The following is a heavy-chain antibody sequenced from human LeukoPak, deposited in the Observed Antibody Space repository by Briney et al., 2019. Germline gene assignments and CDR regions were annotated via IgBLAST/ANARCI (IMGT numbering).Heavy chain of an antibody. V-gene: IGHV4-34*01. D-gene: IGHD2-15*01. CDR3: ARGRIRRCSGGSCYSAYYYYGMDV. CDR1: GGSFSGYY. CDR2: INHSGST. J-gene: IGHJ6*02. Sequence: SETLSLTCAVYGGSFSGYYWSWIRQPPGKGLEWIGEINHSGSTNYNPSLKSRVTISVDTSKNQFSLKLSSVTAADTAVYYCARGRIRRCSGGSCYSAYYYYGMDVWGQGTTVTVSS.